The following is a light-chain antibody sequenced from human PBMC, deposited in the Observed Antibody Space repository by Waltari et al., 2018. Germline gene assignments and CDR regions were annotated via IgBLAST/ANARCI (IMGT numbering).Light chain of an antibody. J-gene: IGLJ3*02. V-gene: IGLV2-11*01. CDR1: SSDVGGYNH. Sequence: QSALTQPRSVSGSPGQSVTISCTGTSSDVGGYNHVPWYQQHPGKAPKLMIYDVSKRPSGVPDRFSGSKSGNTASLTISGLQAEDEADYYCCSYAGSYTFWVFGGGTKLTVL. CDR2: DVS. CDR3: CSYAGSYTFWV.